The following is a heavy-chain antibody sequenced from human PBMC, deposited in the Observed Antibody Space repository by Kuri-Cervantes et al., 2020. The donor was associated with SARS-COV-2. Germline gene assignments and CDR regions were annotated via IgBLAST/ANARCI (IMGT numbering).Heavy chain of an antibody. CDR1: GYTFTSYA. Sequence: ASVKVSCKASGYTFTSYAMHWVRQAPGQRLEWMGWINAGNGNTKYSQKFRGRVTITRDTSASTAYMELSSLRSEDTAVYYCAKSEGGSYFRAFDIWGQGTMVTVSS. V-gene: IGHV1-3*01. CDR3: AKSEGGSYFRAFDI. CDR2: INAGNGNT. D-gene: IGHD1-26*01. J-gene: IGHJ3*02.